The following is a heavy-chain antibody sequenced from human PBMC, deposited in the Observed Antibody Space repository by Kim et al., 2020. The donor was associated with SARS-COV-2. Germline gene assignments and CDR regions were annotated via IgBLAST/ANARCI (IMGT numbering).Heavy chain of an antibody. J-gene: IGHJ2*01. CDR1: GVSVSSGGHY. V-gene: IGHV4-31*11. D-gene: IGHD7-27*01. Sequence: SETLSLTCGLSGVSVSSGGHYWTWIRQRPGKGLEWFGHIYYKGDTSYNPSLKSRLSISLDTAGNTFSLKFNSVTAAATAVYYCATFDLANWGPGGWYLD. CDR2: IYYKGDT. CDR3: ATFDLANWGPGGWYLD.